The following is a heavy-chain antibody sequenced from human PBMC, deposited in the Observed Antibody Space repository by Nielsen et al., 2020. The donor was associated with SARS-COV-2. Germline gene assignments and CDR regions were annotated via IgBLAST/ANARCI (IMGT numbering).Heavy chain of an antibody. CDR1: GYTFSSYY. V-gene: IGHV1-69*13. CDR3: ARAGQSIAVAGFFDY. J-gene: IGHJ4*02. D-gene: IGHD6-19*01. Sequence: SVKVSCKASGYTFSSYYMHWVRQAPGQGLEWMGGIIPIFGTANYAQKFQGRVTITADESTSTAYMELSSLRSEDTAVYYCARAGQSIAVAGFFDYWGQGTLVTVSS. CDR2: IIPIFGTA.